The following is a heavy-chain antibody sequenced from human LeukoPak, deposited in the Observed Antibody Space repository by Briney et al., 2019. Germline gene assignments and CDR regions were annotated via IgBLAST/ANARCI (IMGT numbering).Heavy chain of an antibody. CDR1: GYTFTGYY. V-gene: IGHV1-2*02. CDR3: ARTSTGTRPYDAFDI. Sequence: ASVKVSCKASGYTFTGYYMHWVRQAPGQGLEWMGWIKPNSGGTNYAQKFQGRVTMTRDTSISTAYMELSRLRSDDTAVYYCARTSTGTRPYDAFDIWGQGTMVTVSS. CDR2: IKPNSGGT. J-gene: IGHJ3*02. D-gene: IGHD1-1*01.